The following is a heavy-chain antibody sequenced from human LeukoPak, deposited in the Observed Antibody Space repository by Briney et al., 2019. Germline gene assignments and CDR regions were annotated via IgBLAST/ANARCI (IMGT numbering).Heavy chain of an antibody. D-gene: IGHD2-15*01. CDR3: TQDVVYCSGGSCYSNYFQH. Sequence: GGSLRLSCTASGSTFGDYAMSWFRQAPGKGLEWVGFIRSKAYGGTTEYAASVKGRFTISRDDSKSIAYLQMNSLKTEDTAVYYCTQDVVYCSGGSCYSNYFQHWGQGTLVTVSS. CDR2: IRSKAYGGTT. CDR1: GSTFGDYA. V-gene: IGHV3-49*03. J-gene: IGHJ1*01.